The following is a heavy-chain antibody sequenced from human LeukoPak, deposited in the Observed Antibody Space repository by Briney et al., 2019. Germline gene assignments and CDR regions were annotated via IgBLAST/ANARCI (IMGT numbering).Heavy chain of an antibody. Sequence: SVKVSCKASGGTFSSYAISWVRQAPGQGLEWMGGIIPIFGTANYAQKFQGRVTITADESTSTAYMELSSLRAEDTALYYCAKQGGATPEQYGSGGSTSFDYWGQGTLVTVSS. V-gene: IGHV1-69*01. CDR2: IIPIFGTA. J-gene: IGHJ4*02. D-gene: IGHD3-10*01. CDR3: AKQGGATPEQYGSGGSTSFDY. CDR1: GGTFSSYA.